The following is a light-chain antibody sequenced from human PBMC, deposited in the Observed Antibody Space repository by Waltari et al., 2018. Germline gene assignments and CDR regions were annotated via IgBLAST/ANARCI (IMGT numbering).Light chain of an antibody. CDR3: QQGYNIPRT. Sequence: DIQMTQSPSSLSASVGDKVTITCRASQGISSWLAWYQQKPGKAPKLLIYAASSLQSGFPSRFSGSESGTYYTLTISSLQSEDFATYYCQQGYNIPRTFGQGTKVEIK. CDR1: QGISSW. V-gene: IGKV1-12*01. CDR2: AAS. J-gene: IGKJ1*01.